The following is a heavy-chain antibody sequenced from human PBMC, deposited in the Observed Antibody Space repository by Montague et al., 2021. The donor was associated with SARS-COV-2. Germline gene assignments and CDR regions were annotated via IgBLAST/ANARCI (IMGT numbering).Heavy chain of an antibody. J-gene: IGHJ4*02. CDR3: ALVFDY. Sequence: SXTLSLTCTVSGGSISSYYCSWIRQPPGKGLEWIGEISYSGSTNYNPSLKSRVTISVDTSKNQFSLKLSSVTAADTAVYYCALVFDYWGQGTLVTVSS. CDR2: ISYSGST. V-gene: IGHV4-59*01. CDR1: GGSISSYY.